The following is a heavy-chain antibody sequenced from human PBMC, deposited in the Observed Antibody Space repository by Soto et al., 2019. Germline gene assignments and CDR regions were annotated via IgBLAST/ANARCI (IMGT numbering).Heavy chain of an antibody. CDR1: GLTFSPYW. CDR3: ARDVSSEYASILDV. Sequence: QTGGSLRLSCEGFGLTFSPYWMTWVRQAPGKGLEWVASIKEDGSVKNYADSVKGRFTVARDNVKRAMFLQMTSVRADDTAVYFCARDVSSEYASILDVWGRGARVTVSS. D-gene: IGHD3-3*01. J-gene: IGHJ4*02. CDR2: IKEDGSVK. V-gene: IGHV3-7*03.